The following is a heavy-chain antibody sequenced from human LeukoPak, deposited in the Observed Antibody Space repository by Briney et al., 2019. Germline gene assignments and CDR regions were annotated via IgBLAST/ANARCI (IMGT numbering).Heavy chain of an antibody. CDR1: GGSISSSSYY. CDR2: INHSGST. V-gene: IGHV4-39*07. J-gene: IGHJ4*02. D-gene: IGHD3-3*01. Sequence: SETLSLTCTVSGGSISSSSYYWGWIRQPPGKGLEWIGEINHSGSTNYNPSLKSRVTISVDTSKNQFSLKLSSGPAAATAVYYCARGRWYDFWSGHPPYYFDYWGQGTLVTVSS. CDR3: ARGRWYDFWSGHPPYYFDY.